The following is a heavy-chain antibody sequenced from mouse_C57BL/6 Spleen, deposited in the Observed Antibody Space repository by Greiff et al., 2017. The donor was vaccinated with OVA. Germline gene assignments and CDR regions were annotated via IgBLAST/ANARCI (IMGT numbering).Heavy chain of an antibody. CDR3: ARKDDYDVGLAY. Sequence: QVHVKQSGPGLVQPSQSLSITCTVSGFSLTSYGVHWVRQSPGKGLEWLGVIWSGGSTDYNAAFISRLSISKDNSKSQVFFKMNSLQADDTAIYYCARKDDYDVGLAYWGQGTLVTVSA. V-gene: IGHV2-2*01. J-gene: IGHJ3*01. D-gene: IGHD2-4*01. CDR2: IWSGGST. CDR1: GFSLTSYG.